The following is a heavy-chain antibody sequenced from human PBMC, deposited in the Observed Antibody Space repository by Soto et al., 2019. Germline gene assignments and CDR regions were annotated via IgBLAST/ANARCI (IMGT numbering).Heavy chain of an antibody. D-gene: IGHD3-9*01. Sequence: ASVKVSCKASGYTFTSYGISWVRQAPGQGLEWMGWISAYNGNTNYAQKLQGRVTMTTDTSTSTAYMELRSLRSDDTAVYYCARVELRNFAEPAPIYSWGQGTLVPVSA. CDR3: ARVELRNFAEPAPIYS. CDR2: ISAYNGNT. J-gene: IGHJ4*02. V-gene: IGHV1-18*01. CDR1: GYTFTSYG.